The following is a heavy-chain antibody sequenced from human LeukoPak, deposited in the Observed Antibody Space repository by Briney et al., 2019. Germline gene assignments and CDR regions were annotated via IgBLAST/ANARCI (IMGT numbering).Heavy chain of an antibody. V-gene: IGHV4-59*11. J-gene: IGHJ4*02. Sequence: PSETLSLTCTVSGASISGHYLTWIRQPPGKGLEWIGYISHIGSTNYNPSLKSRVTISVDTSKNQFSLKLTSVTAADTAVYYCARTSSSWEGKIDFWGQGSLVTVSS. CDR2: ISHIGST. D-gene: IGHD6-13*01. CDR3: ARTSSSWEGKIDF. CDR1: GASISGHY.